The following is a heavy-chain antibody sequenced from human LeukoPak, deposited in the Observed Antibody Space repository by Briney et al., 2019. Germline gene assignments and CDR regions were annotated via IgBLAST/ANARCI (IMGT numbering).Heavy chain of an antibody. D-gene: IGHD3-10*01. Sequence: GGSLRLSCAASGFTFSSFAMHCVRQAPGKGLEWVAYIRYDGSNKSYADSVKGRFTISRDSSKNTLYLQMNSLRAEDTAVYYCAKDPGAHDKHCDHWGQGTLVTVSS. J-gene: IGHJ4*02. CDR1: GFTFSSFA. V-gene: IGHV3-30*02. CDR2: IRYDGSNK. CDR3: AKDPGAHDKHCDH.